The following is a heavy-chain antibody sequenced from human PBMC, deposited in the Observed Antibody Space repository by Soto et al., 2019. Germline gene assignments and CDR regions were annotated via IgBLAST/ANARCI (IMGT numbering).Heavy chain of an antibody. CDR2: ISSSGSTI. D-gene: IGHD3-3*01. CDR3: ARDHAIFGVVIVYYYGMDV. V-gene: IGHV3-11*01. J-gene: IGHJ6*02. Sequence: LRLSCAASGFTFSDYYMSWIRQAPGKGLEWVSYISSSGSTIYYADSVKGRFTISRDNAKNSLYLQMNSLRAEDTAVYYCARDHAIFGVVIVYYYGMDVWGQGTTVTVSS. CDR1: GFTFSDYY.